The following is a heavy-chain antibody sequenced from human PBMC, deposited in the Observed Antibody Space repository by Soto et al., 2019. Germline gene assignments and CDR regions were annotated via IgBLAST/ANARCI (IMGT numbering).Heavy chain of an antibody. V-gene: IGHV4-59*01. Sequence: TLSLTCAVSGDSISSYYCMWIRQPPGKGLESIGYLYYGRSANYNPSLKSRVTLPVGTSTNQCSLTLSSMTVADTAVYYCAKWAKLQSGTTGYFAFDIWGQGTMVTVS. J-gene: IGHJ3*02. CDR1: GDSISSYY. CDR2: LYYGRSA. D-gene: IGHD3-9*01. CDR3: AKWAKLQSGTTGYFAFDI.